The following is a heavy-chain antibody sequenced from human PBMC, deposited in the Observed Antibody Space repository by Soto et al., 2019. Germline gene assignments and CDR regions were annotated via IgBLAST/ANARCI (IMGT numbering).Heavy chain of an antibody. J-gene: IGHJ4*02. CDR2: IIPILGIA. V-gene: IGHV1-69*02. Sequence: QVQLVQSGAEVKKPGSSVKVSCKASGGTFSSYTISWVRQAPGQGLEWMGRIIPILGIANYAQKFQGRVTITXDXCTSTAYMELSSLRSEDTAVYYCARADGYSYGSFDYWGQGTLVTVSS. CDR1: GGTFSSYT. CDR3: ARADGYSYGSFDY. D-gene: IGHD5-18*01.